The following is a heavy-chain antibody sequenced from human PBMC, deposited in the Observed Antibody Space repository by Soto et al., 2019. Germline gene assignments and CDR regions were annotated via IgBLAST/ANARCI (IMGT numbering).Heavy chain of an antibody. J-gene: IGHJ6*02. D-gene: IGHD3-22*01. Sequence: PSETLSLTCTVSGGSISSSSYYWGWIRQPPGKGLEWIGSIYYSGSTYYNPSLKSRVTISVDTSKNQFSLKLSSVTAADTAVYNCVVYYYISGYYIPSDHYYYYGMDVWGQGTTVTVSS. CDR1: GGSISSSSYY. CDR3: VVYYYISGYYIPSDHYYYYGMDV. CDR2: IYYSGST. V-gene: IGHV4-39*01.